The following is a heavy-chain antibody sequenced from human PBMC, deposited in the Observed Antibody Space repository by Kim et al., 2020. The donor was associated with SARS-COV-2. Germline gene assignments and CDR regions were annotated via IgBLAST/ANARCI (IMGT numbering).Heavy chain of an antibody. D-gene: IGHD3-9*01. CDR1: GFTFTSSA. CDR3: AAELAYYDILTGYGPPPYNWFDP. Sequence: SVKVSCKASGFTFTSSAVQWVRQARGQRLEWIGWIVVGSGNTNYAQKFQERVTITRDMSTSTAYMELSSLRSEDTAVYYCAAELAYYDILTGYGPPPYNWFDPWGQGTLVTVSS. V-gene: IGHV1-58*01. J-gene: IGHJ5*02. CDR2: IVVGSGNT.